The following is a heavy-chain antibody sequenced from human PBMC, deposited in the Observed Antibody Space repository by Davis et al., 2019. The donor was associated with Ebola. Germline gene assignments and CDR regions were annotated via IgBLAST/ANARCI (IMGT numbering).Heavy chain of an antibody. V-gene: IGHV3-48*02. CDR3: ARETDVDTAMEDY. CDR2: ISSSSSPI. CDR1: GFTFSTYW. Sequence: GGSLRLSCAASGFTFSTYWMSWVRQAPGKGLEWVSYISSSSSPIYYADSVKGRFTISRDNAKNSLYLQMNSLRDEDTAVYYCARETDVDTAMEDYWGQGTLVTVSS. D-gene: IGHD5-18*01. J-gene: IGHJ4*02.